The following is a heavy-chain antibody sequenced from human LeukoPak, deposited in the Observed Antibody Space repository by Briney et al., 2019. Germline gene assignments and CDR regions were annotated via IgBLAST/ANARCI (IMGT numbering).Heavy chain of an antibody. Sequence: SETLSLTCAVYGGSFSGYYWSWIRQPPGKGLEWIGEINHSGSTNYNPSLKSRVTISVDTSKNQFSLKLSSVTAADTAVYYCARDWYYDFWSGYLNWFDPWGQGTLVTVSS. CDR3: ARDWYYDFWSGYLNWFDP. J-gene: IGHJ5*02. CDR2: INHSGST. D-gene: IGHD3-3*01. CDR1: GGSFSGYY. V-gene: IGHV4-34*01.